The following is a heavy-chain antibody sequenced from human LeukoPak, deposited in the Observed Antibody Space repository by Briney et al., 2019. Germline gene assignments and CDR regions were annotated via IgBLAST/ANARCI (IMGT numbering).Heavy chain of an antibody. V-gene: IGHV3-48*04. D-gene: IGHD3-10*01. CDR1: GFTFSSYS. CDR3: ARVVSRGWFGELFPPDYYYGMDV. CDR2: ISSSSSTI. Sequence: GGSLRLSCAASGFTFSSYSMNWVRQAPGKGLEWVSYISSSSSTIYYADSVKGRFTISRDNAKNSLYLQMNSLRAEDTAVYYCARVVSRGWFGELFPPDYYYGMDVWGQGTTVTVSS. J-gene: IGHJ6*02.